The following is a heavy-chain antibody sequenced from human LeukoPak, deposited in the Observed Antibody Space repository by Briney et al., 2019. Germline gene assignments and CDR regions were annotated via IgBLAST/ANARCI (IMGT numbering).Heavy chain of an antibody. Sequence: ASVKVSCKASGYSFTSNYIHWVRQAPGQGLEWMGMIYPRDGSTSYAQKFQGRVTVTRDTSTSTVHMELSGLRSEDTAVYYCARDQEAFDYWGQGTLVTVST. V-gene: IGHV1-46*01. J-gene: IGHJ4*02. CDR3: ARDQEAFDY. CDR1: GYSFTSNY. CDR2: IYPRDGST.